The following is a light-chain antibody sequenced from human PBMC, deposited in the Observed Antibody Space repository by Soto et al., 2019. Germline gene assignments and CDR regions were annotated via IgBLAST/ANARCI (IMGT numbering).Light chain of an antibody. CDR1: QSVSSTY. Sequence: EIVLTQSPGTLSLSPGERATLSCRASQSVSSTYLAWYQQKPGQAPRLLIYGASTRATGIPDRFSGSGSGTDFTLTIRRLEPEDFAVYYCQQYTSAWTFGQGTKVEIK. J-gene: IGKJ1*01. CDR2: GAS. CDR3: QQYTSAWT. V-gene: IGKV3-20*01.